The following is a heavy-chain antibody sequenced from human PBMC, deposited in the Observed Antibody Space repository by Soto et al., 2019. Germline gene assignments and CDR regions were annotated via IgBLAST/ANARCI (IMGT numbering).Heavy chain of an antibody. Sequence: QVQLVESGGGVVQPGRSLRLSCAASGFTFSSYAMHWVRQAPGKGLEWVAVISYDGSNKYYADSVKGRFTISRDNSTNTLYLQLNSLPAEDTAVYYCARDPVSATAMVPWYFALWGRLTLVTVSS. V-gene: IGHV3-30-3*01. J-gene: IGHJ2*01. CDR3: ARDPVSATAMVPWYFAL. CDR1: GFTFSSYA. CDR2: ISYDGSNK. D-gene: IGHD5-18*01.